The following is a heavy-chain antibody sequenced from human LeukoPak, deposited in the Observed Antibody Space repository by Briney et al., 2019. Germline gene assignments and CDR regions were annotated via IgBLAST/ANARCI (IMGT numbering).Heavy chain of an antibody. J-gene: IGHJ4*02. V-gene: IGHV3-9*01. D-gene: IGHD1-26*01. CDR2: ISWNSGSI. CDR1: GFSFSYYA. CDR3: AKAGLVGGLITEFDY. Sequence: PGRSLRLSCAASGFSFSYYAMHWVRQAPGKGLEWVSGISWNSGSIGYADSVKGRFTISRDNAKNSLYLQMNSLRAEDTALYYCAKAGLVGGLITEFDYWGQGTLVTVSS.